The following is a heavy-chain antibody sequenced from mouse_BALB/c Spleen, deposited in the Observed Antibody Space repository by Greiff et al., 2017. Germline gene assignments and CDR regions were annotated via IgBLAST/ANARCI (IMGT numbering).Heavy chain of an antibody. CDR2: INPDSSTI. CDR3: ARPFLYGSSPFAY. CDR1: GFDFSRYW. Sequence: EVKLLESGGGLVQPGGSLKLSCAASGFDFSRYWMSWVRQAPGKGLEWIGEINPDSSTINYTPSLKDTFIISRDNAKNTLYLQMSKVRSEDTALYYCARPFLYGSSPFAYWGQGTLVTVSA. V-gene: IGHV4-1*02. J-gene: IGHJ3*01. D-gene: IGHD1-1*01.